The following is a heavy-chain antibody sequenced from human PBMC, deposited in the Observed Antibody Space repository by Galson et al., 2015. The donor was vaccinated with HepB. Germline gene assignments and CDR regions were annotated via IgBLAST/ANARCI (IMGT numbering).Heavy chain of an antibody. CDR2: ISAYNGNT. D-gene: IGHD1-26*01. V-gene: IGHV1-18*04. CDR1: GYTFTSYG. CDR3: ARDRATWDAFDI. Sequence: SVKVSCKAPGYTFTSYGISWVRQAPGQGLEWMGWISAYNGNTNYAQKPQGRVTMTTDTSTSTAYMELRSLRSDDTAVYHCARDRATWDAFDIWGQGTMVTVSS. J-gene: IGHJ3*02.